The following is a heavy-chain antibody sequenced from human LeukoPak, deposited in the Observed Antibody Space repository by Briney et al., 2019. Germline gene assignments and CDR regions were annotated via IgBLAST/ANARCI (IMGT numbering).Heavy chain of an antibody. J-gene: IGHJ6*03. Sequence: SETLSLTCAVSGGSISSSNWWSWVRQPPGKGLEWIGEIYHSGRTNYTPSLKSRVTISVDTSKNQFSLKLSSVTAADTAVYYCASLSVPGYSYGNYYYYMDVWGKGTRSPSP. D-gene: IGHD5-18*01. CDR2: IYHSGRT. CDR3: ASLSVPGYSYGNYYYYMDV. CDR1: GGSISSSNW. V-gene: IGHV4-4*02.